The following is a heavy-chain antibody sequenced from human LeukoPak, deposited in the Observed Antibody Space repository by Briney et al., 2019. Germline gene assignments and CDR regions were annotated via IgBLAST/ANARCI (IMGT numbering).Heavy chain of an antibody. V-gene: IGHV3-33*01. CDR3: ERDGEVGRDIVVVVAHPPDY. D-gene: IGHD2-15*01. CDR2: IWYDGSNK. Sequence: GGSLRLSCAASGFTFSSYGMHWVRQAPGKGLEWVAVIWYDGSNKYYADSVKGRFTISRDNSKNTLYLQMHSLRAEDTAVNYRERDGEVGRDIVVVVAHPPDYWGQGTLVPVSS. J-gene: IGHJ4*02. CDR1: GFTFSSYG.